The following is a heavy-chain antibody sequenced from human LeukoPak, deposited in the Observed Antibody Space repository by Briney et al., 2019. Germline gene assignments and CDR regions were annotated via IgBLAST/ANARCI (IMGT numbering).Heavy chain of an antibody. D-gene: IGHD6-19*01. CDR1: GFTFSSYG. Sequence: GGSLRLSCAASGFTFSSYGMHWVRQAPGKGLEWVAVISYDGSNKYYADSVKGRFTISRDNSKNTLYLQTNSLRAEDTAVYYCAKVLAVAAMDDAFDIWGQGTMVTVSS. CDR2: ISYDGSNK. V-gene: IGHV3-30*18. J-gene: IGHJ3*02. CDR3: AKVLAVAAMDDAFDI.